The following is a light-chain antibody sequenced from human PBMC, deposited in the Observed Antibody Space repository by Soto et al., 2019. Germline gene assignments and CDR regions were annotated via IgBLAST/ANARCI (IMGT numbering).Light chain of an antibody. CDR1: QSITSS. CDR3: QQSYSTPLT. V-gene: IGKV1-39*01. Sequence: DIQMTQSPSSLSASVGDRVTVTCRASQSITSSLNWYQQKPGKAPKPLISAASTLQSGVPSRFSGSTSGTDFTLTISSLQPEDVATYYCQQSYSTPLTFGGGTKVDIK. J-gene: IGKJ4*01. CDR2: AAS.